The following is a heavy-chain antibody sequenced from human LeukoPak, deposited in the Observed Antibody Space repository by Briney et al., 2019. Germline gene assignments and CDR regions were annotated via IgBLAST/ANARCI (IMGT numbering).Heavy chain of an antibody. V-gene: IGHV1-46*01. J-gene: IGHJ4*02. CDR2: IDPSGGST. D-gene: IGHD1-26*01. CDR3: ARVXWEPRQYYFDY. CDR1: GYTFTSYY. Sequence: GASVKVSCKASGYTFTSYYMHWVRQAPGQGLEWMGIIDPSGGSTSYAQRFQGRVTMTRDMSTSTVYMELSSLRSEDTAVYYCARVXWEPRQYYFDYWGQGTLVTVSS.